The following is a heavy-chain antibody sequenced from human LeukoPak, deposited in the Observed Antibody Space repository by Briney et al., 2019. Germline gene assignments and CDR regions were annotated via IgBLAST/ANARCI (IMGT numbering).Heavy chain of an antibody. CDR2: ISSSSSYI. V-gene: IGHV3-21*01. CDR1: GFTFSSYS. D-gene: IGHD3-9*01. CDR3: ARDNSVDILTGYYVQYYYYGMDV. J-gene: IGHJ6*02. Sequence: PGGSLRLSCAASGFTFSSYSMNWVRQAPGKGLEWVSSISSSSSYIYYADSAKGRFTISRDNAKNSLYLQMNSLRAEDTAVYYCARDNSVDILTGYYVQYYYYGMDVWGQGTTVTVSS.